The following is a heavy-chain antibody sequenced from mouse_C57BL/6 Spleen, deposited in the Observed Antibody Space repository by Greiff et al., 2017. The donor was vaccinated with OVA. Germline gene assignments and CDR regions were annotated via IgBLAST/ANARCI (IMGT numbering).Heavy chain of an antibody. J-gene: IGHJ2*01. Sequence: EVHLVEPGGGLVKPGGSLKLSCAASGFTFSDYGMHWVRQAPEKGLEWVAYISSGSSTIYYADTVKGRYTISRDDAKNTLFLQMTSLRSEDTAMYYCARQGGYVDDWGKGTTLTVSS. CDR3: ARQGGYVDD. CDR1: GFTFSDYG. CDR2: ISSGSSTI. V-gene: IGHV5-17*01.